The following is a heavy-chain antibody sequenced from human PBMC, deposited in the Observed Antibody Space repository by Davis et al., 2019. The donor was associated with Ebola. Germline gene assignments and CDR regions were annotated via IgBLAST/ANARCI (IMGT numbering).Heavy chain of an antibody. Sequence: ASVKVSCKASGYTFTSYAMHWVRQAPGQRLEWMGWINAGNGNTKYSQKFQGRVTITRDTSASTAYMELSSLRSEDTAVYYCARGHQDYGDWFDFWGQGILVTVSS. D-gene: IGHD4-17*01. CDR1: GYTFTSYA. J-gene: IGHJ4*02. CDR3: ARGHQDYGDWFDF. V-gene: IGHV1-3*01. CDR2: INAGNGNT.